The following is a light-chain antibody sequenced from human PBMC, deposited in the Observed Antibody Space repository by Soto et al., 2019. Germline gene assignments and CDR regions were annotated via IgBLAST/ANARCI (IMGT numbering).Light chain of an antibody. Sequence: SPSSLSASVGDIVTITCRASQSISSYLNWYQQKPGKAPKLLIYAASSLQSGVPSRFSGSGSGTDFTLTISSLQPEDFATYYCQQSYSTLLTFGQGTRLEIK. J-gene: IGKJ5*01. CDR2: AAS. V-gene: IGKV1-39*01. CDR3: QQSYSTLLT. CDR1: QSISSY.